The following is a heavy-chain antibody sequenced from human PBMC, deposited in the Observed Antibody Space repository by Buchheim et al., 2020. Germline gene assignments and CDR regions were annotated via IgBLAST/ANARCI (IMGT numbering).Heavy chain of an antibody. CDR1: GDSISNNIYY. CDR2: IFSSGT. D-gene: IGHD3-10*01. V-gene: IGHV4-39*01. J-gene: IGHJ5*02. CDR3: ARTGLIRGVNYWFDP. Sequence: QLHLQESGPGLVKPSETLSLICTVSGDSISNNIYYWGWIRQPPGTGLEWIGNIFSSGTFYNPSLQSRVTISVDTSKNQFSLKLTSVTAADTAVYYCARTGLIRGVNYWFDPWGRGTL.